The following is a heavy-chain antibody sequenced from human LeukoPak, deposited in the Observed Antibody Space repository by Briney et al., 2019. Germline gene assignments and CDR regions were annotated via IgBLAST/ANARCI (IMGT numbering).Heavy chain of an antibody. V-gene: IGHV4-39*01. Sequence: SETLSLTCTVSGGSISSSSYYWVWIRQPPGKGLEWIGSIYYSGSTYYNPSLKSRVTISVDTSKNQFSLKLSSVTAADTAVYYCANEVLLSPRDAFDIWGQGTMVTVSS. CDR2: IYYSGST. CDR1: GGSISSSSYY. CDR3: ANEVLLSPRDAFDI. D-gene: IGHD3-10*01. J-gene: IGHJ3*02.